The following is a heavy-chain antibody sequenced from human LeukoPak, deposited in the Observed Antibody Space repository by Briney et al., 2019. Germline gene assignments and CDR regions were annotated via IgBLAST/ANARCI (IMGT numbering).Heavy chain of an antibody. V-gene: IGHV1-18*01. CDR2: ISAYNGNT. J-gene: IGHJ3*02. D-gene: IGHD4-17*01. CDR1: GYTFTSYG. CDR3: ARDFPYGVWAETHDAFDI. Sequence: ASVKVSCKASGYTFTSYGISWVRQAPGQGLEWMGWISAYNGNTNYAQKLQGRVTMTTDTSTSTAYMELRSLRSDDTAVYYCARDFPYGVWAETHDAFDIWGQGTMVTVSS.